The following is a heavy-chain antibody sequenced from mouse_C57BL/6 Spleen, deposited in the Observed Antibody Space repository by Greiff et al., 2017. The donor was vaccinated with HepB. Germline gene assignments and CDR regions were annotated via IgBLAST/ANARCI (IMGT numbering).Heavy chain of an antibody. Sequence: VQLKQSGAELVRPGASVKLSCTASGFNIKDDYMHWVKQRPEQGLEWIGWIDPENGDTEYASKFQGKATITADTSSNTAYLQLSSLTSEDTAVYYCTTFYSGFAYWGQGTLVTVSA. CDR1: GFNIKDDY. CDR2: IDPENGDT. V-gene: IGHV14-4*01. D-gene: IGHD2-12*01. CDR3: TTFYSGFAY. J-gene: IGHJ3*01.